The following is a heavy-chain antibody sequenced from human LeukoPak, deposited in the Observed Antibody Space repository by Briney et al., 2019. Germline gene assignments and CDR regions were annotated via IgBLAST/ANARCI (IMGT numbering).Heavy chain of an antibody. J-gene: IGHJ3*02. CDR3: AGDVLNQDAFDI. D-gene: IGHD5/OR15-5a*01. Sequence: PSETLSLTCTVSGGSISTYYWSWIRQSPGKGLEWIGYIYYSVSTNYNPSLKSRGTISVDTSKNQFSLKLSSVTAADTAVYYCAGDVLNQDAFDIWGKGKMVTVSS. V-gene: IGHV4-59*01. CDR2: IYYSVST. CDR1: GGSISTYY.